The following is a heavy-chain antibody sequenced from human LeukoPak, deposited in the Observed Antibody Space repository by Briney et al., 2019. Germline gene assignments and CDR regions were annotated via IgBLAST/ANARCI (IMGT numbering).Heavy chain of an antibody. CDR1: GYTFTGYY. V-gene: IGHV1-2*02. CDR3: ARWGTAFDI. D-gene: IGHD1-1*01. CDR2: SNANSGGT. J-gene: IGHJ3*02. Sequence: ASVKVSCKASGYTFTGYYMHWVRRAPGQGLGGMRGSNANSGGTSYAQKFQGRVTMPRDTPIRQPYMQRSRLRSDDTAVYSCARWGTAFDIWGQGTMVTVSS.